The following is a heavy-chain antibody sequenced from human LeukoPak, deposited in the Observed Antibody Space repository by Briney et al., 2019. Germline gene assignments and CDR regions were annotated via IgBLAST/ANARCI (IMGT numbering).Heavy chain of an antibody. J-gene: IGHJ6*02. CDR3: ARASAGGYCSSTSCFYGMDV. CDR2: IYYSGST. CDR1: GGSVSSGSYY. Sequence: SETLSLTCTVSGGSVSSGSYYWSWIRQPPGKGLEWIGYIYYSGSTNYNPSLKSQVTISVDTSKNQFSLKLSSVTAADTAVYYCARASAGGYCSSTSCFYGMDVWGQGTTVTVSS. D-gene: IGHD2-2*01. V-gene: IGHV4-61*01.